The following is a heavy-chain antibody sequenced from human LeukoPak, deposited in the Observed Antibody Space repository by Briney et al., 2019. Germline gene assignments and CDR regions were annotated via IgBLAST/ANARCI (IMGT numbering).Heavy chain of an antibody. D-gene: IGHD2-2*01. CDR2: IYNSGSN. CDR1: GGSISTYY. Sequence: SETLSLTCTVSGGSISTYYWSWIRQPAGRGLGWIGYIYNSGSNNYNTSLNSRVTISVDTSKNQFSLKLSSVNAADTAVYYCAGGGSVSWRKWFDPWGQGTMVTVSS. J-gene: IGHJ5*02. CDR3: AGGGSVSWRKWFDP. V-gene: IGHV4-59*01.